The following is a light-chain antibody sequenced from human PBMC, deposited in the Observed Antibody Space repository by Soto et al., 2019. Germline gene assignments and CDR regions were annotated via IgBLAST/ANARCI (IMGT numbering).Light chain of an antibody. CDR1: SSDVGTYNL. CDR2: EGS. V-gene: IGLV2-23*01. J-gene: IGLJ1*01. Sequence: QSALTQPASVSGSPGQSITISCTGTSSDVGTYNLVSWYQHHPGKAPKLMIYEGSKRPSGVSNRLSGSKSGNTASLTVSGLQAEDEADYYCCSYAGSSTYVFGTWAKLTLL. CDR3: CSYAGSSTYV.